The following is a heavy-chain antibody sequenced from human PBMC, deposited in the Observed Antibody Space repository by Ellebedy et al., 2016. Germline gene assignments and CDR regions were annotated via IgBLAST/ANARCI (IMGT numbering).Heavy chain of an antibody. V-gene: IGHV1-24*01. Sequence: ASVKVSCKVSGYTLTELSMHWVRQAPGKGLEWMGGFDPEDGETIYAQKFQGRVTMTRDTSTSTVYMELSSLRSEDTAVYYCARASHYGDYNIFDYWGQGTLVTVSS. CDR1: GYTLTELS. D-gene: IGHD4-17*01. CDR2: FDPEDGET. J-gene: IGHJ4*02. CDR3: ARASHYGDYNIFDY.